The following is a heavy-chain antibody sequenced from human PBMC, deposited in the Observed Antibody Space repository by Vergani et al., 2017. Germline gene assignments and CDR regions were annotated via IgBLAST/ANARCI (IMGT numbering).Heavy chain of an antibody. CDR1: GFTFSSYG. CDR3: AKDGVAESYYYYYGMDV. Sequence: VQLVESGGGLVQPGRSLRLSCAASGFTFSSYGMHWVRQAPGKGLEWVAVISYDGSNKYYADSVKGRFTISRDNSKNTLYLQMNSLRAEDTAVYYCAKDGVAESYYYYYGMDVWGQGTTVTVSS. V-gene: IGHV3-30*18. J-gene: IGHJ6*02. CDR2: ISYDGSNK. D-gene: IGHD2-8*01.